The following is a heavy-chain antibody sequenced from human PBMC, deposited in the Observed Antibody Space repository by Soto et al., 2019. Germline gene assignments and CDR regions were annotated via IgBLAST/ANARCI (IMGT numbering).Heavy chain of an antibody. D-gene: IGHD5-12*01. CDR3: AREGSSSAYNLAHGIHFWSFDF. V-gene: IGHV4-4*07. CDR2: IFPSGST. J-gene: IGHJ4*02. CDR1: GGSINTFY. Sequence: SETLSLTCTVSGGSINTFYWSWVRQPAGKGLEWIGRIFPSGSTSFNPSLASRVAMSVDTSKNHFSLNLSSVTAADMAVYYCAREGSSSAYNLAHGIHFWSFDFWGQGALVTVSS.